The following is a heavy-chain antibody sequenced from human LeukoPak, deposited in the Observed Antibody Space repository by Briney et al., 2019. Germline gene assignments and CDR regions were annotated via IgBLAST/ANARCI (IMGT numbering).Heavy chain of an antibody. CDR2: IWPDGGNR. J-gene: IGHJ3*02. V-gene: IGHV3-33*01. CDR1: GFTFSSYG. CDR3: ARDGGGAQPGDALDI. D-gene: IGHD2-21*01. Sequence: QPGRSLRLSCAASGFTFSSYGMHWVRQPPGKGLEWVAAIWPDGGNRYYGDSVKGRFTISRDNSKNTLYLEMNSLRAEDTAVYYCARDGGGAQPGDALDIWGQGTMVTVSS.